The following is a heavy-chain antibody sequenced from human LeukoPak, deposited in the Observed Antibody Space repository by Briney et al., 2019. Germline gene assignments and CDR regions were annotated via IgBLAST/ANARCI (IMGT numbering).Heavy chain of an antibody. D-gene: IGHD1-26*01. CDR2: ISYDGSNK. J-gene: IGHJ4*02. CDR1: GFTFSSYG. CDR3: AKALVGATGIDY. Sequence: GGSLRLSCAASGFTFSSYGMHWVRQAPGKGLEWVAVISYDGSNKYYADSVKGRFTISRDNSRNTLYLQMNSLRAEDTAVYYCAKALVGATGIDYWGQGTLVTVSS. V-gene: IGHV3-30*18.